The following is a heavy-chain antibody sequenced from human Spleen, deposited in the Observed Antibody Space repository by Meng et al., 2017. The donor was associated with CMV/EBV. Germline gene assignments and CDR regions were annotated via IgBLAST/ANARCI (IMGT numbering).Heavy chain of an antibody. CDR2: ISGSGGST. Sequence: GESLKISCTASGFIFGDYAMSWVRQAPGKGLEWVSAISGSGGSTYYADSVKSRFTISRDNSKDTLYLQMNSLRAEDTAVYYCAKTQTFYFGSGSYRYFDYCGQGTLVTVSS. J-gene: IGHJ4*02. CDR1: GFIFGDYA. CDR3: AKTQTFYFGSGSYRYFDY. V-gene: IGHV3-23*01. D-gene: IGHD3-10*01.